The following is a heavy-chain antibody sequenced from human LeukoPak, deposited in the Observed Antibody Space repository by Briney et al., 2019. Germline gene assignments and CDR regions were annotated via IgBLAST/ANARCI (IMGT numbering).Heavy chain of an antibody. V-gene: IGHV3-30-3*01. CDR1: GFTFSSYA. CDR2: ISYDGSNK. D-gene: IGHD3-3*01. CDR3: ARDDYDFWSGSQPVGMDV. Sequence: PGRSLRLSYAASGFTFSSYAMHWVRQAPGKGLEWVAVISYDGSNKYYADSVKGRFTISRDNSKNTLYLQMNSLRAEDTAVYYCARDDYDFWSGSQPVGMDVWGQGTTVTVSS. J-gene: IGHJ6*02.